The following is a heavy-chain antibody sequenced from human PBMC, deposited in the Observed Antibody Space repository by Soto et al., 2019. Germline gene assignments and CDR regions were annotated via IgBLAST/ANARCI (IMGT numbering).Heavy chain of an antibody. CDR2: ISAYNGNT. CDR3: AMDRTAGYCSGGSCYPYNHDAFDI. Sequence: ASVKVSCKASGYTFTSYGISWVRQAPGQGLEWMGWISAYNGNTNYAQKLQGRVTMTTDTSTSTAYMELRSLRSDDTAVYDCAMDRTAGYCSGGSCYPYNHDAFDICGQGIMVTVS. V-gene: IGHV1-18*01. CDR1: GYTFTSYG. J-gene: IGHJ3*02. D-gene: IGHD2-15*01.